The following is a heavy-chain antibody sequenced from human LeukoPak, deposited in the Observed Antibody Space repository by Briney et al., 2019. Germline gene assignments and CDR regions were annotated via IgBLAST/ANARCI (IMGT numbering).Heavy chain of an antibody. CDR3: AKGGIYYGSGSYYLIDY. CDR2: ITGSGGST. V-gene: IGHV3-23*01. CDR1: GFTFSSYA. D-gene: IGHD3-10*01. Sequence: PGGSLRLSCAASGFTFSSYAMSWIRQAPWKGLEWVSAITGSGGSTYYADSVKGRFTISRGNSKNTLYMQMNSLRAEDTAVYYCAKGGIYYGSGSYYLIDYWGQGTLVTVSS. J-gene: IGHJ4*02.